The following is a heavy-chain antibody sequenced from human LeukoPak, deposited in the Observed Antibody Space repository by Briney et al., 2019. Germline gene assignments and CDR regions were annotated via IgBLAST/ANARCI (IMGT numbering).Heavy chain of an antibody. CDR2: IKQDGSEK. CDR3: AREDDWNYEDY. CDR1: GFTFSNYW. Sequence: GVLRLSCAASGFTFSNYWMSWVRQAPGKGLEWVANIKQDGSEKYYVNSVKGRFTISRDNAKNSLYLQMSSLRAEDTAIYYCAREDDWNYEDYWGQGTLVTVSS. J-gene: IGHJ4*02. V-gene: IGHV3-7*01. D-gene: IGHD1-7*01.